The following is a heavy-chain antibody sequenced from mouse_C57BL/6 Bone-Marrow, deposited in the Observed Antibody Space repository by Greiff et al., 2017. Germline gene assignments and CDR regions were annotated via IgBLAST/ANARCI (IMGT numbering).Heavy chain of an antibody. V-gene: IGHV5-6-3*01. Sequence: EVNLVESGGGLVQPGGSLKLSCAASGFTFSSYGMSWVRQTPDKRLELVATINSNGGSTYYPDSVKGRFTISRDNAKNTLYLQMSSLKSEDTAMYYCASFDDGYYEGYAMDYWGQGTSVTVSS. D-gene: IGHD2-3*01. CDR3: ASFDDGYYEGYAMDY. J-gene: IGHJ4*01. CDR2: INSNGGST. CDR1: GFTFSSYG.